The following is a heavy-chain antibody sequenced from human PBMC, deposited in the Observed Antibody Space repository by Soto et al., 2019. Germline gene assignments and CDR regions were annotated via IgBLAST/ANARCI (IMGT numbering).Heavy chain of an antibody. CDR3: ATAEVDY. J-gene: IGHJ4*02. Sequence: SLILSCAASGFTFGDYWMHWVRQPPGKGPEWVSRMTGDGRTTQYADSVKGRFTASRDNAKSTLYLQMNSLRAEDTAVYYCATAEVDYWGPGTLVTV. CDR2: MTGDGRTT. CDR1: GFTFGDYW. V-gene: IGHV3-74*03.